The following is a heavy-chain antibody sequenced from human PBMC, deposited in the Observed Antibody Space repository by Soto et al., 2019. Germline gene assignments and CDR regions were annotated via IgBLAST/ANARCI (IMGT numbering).Heavy chain of an antibody. J-gene: IGHJ6*02. CDR2: IWYDGSNK. CDR3: ARDLKMATKFVVKTNHCPYNAMDV. Sequence: GGSLRLSCAASGFTFSSYGMHWVRQAPGKGLEWVAVIWYDGSNKYYADSVKGRFTISRDNSKNTLYLQMNSLRAEDTAVYYCARDLKMATKFVVKTNHCPYNAMDVWGQGTTVTVSS. CDR1: GFTFSSYG. D-gene: IGHD2-21*01. V-gene: IGHV3-33*01.